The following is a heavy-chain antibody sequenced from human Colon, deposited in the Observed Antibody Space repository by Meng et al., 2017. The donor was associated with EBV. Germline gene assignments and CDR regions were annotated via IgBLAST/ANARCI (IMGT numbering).Heavy chain of an antibody. V-gene: IGHV4-34*01. CDR1: GGSVRDYY. D-gene: IGHD3-10*01. J-gene: IGHJ5*02. CDR3: ARRGPSGNFSP. Sequence: QGQLQQWGGGLLKPSATLSRSCAVYGGSVRDYYWTWIRHPPGKGLEWIGEIDHRGNTKYNPSLKSRVTISLDTSKKQFSLKVSSVTAADSAVYYCARRGPSGNFSPWSQGALVTVSS. CDR2: IDHRGNT.